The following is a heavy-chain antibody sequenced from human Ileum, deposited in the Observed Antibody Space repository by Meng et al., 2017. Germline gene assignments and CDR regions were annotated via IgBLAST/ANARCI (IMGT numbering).Heavy chain of an antibody. J-gene: IGHJ4*02. CDR3: ARYRSGSSDY. CDR2: IWFDGSKT. Sequence: QEPLVGCGGGVVQPGPSLRLSCAASGFTFRSYGMHWVRQAPGKGLEWVAVIWFDGSKTYYADSVKGRFTVSRDNSKNTLYLQMNSLRADDTAVYYCARYRSGSSDYWGPGTLVTVSS. D-gene: IGHD6-19*01. CDR1: GFTFRSYG. V-gene: IGHV3-33*01.